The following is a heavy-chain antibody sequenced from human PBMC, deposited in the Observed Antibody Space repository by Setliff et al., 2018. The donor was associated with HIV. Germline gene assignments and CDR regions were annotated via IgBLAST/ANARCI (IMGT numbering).Heavy chain of an antibody. Sequence: LSLTCTVSGGSINNYYWGWIRQPPGKGLEWVGFIDYTGRTSYNPSLKSRVTISAATSKSQFSLKLNSLTTADTAVYYCASRWGSYYDTNGHPFDYWGQGTLVTVSS. D-gene: IGHD3-22*01. J-gene: IGHJ4*02. CDR3: ASRWGSYYDTNGHPFDY. V-gene: IGHV4-59*01. CDR2: IDYTGRT. CDR1: GGSINNYY.